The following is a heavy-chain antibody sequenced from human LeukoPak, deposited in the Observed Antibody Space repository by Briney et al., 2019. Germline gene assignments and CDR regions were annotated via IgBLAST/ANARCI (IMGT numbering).Heavy chain of an antibody. CDR1: GDSVSSNSAA. D-gene: IGHD3-10*01. V-gene: IGHV6-1*01. Sequence: PSQTLSLTCAISGDSVSSNSAAWNWIRQSPSRGLEWLGRTYYRSKWYNQYLASVKSRITINPDTSKNQFSLQLMSVTPEDTSVYYCVRGNGADKPLEFWGQGTLVTVSS. J-gene: IGHJ4*02. CDR2: TYYRSKWYN. CDR3: VRGNGADKPLEF.